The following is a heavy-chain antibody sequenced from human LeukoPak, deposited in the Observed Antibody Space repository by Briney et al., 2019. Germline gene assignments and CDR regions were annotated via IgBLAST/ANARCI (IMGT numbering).Heavy chain of an antibody. Sequence: PGGSLRLSCAASGFTFSNYWMSWVRQAPGKGLEWVANIKQDGGEKYYVDSVKGRFTISRDNVKNSLYLQMNSLRAEDTAVYYCAKDRRDYGGDIDYWGQGTLVTVSS. CDR3: AKDRRDYGGDIDY. V-gene: IGHV3-7*01. J-gene: IGHJ4*02. D-gene: IGHD2-21*02. CDR2: IKQDGGEK. CDR1: GFTFSNYW.